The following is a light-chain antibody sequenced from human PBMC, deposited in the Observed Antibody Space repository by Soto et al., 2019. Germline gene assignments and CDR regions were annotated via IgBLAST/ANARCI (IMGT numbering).Light chain of an antibody. Sequence: QSVLTQPPSVSGAPGQRVTISCTGSSSNIVAGYDVHWYQQLPGTAPKLLIYGNSNRPSGVPDRFSGSKSGTSASLAITGLQAEDEADYYCQSYDSSLSLYVFGTGTKVTVL. CDR3: QSYDSSLSLYV. V-gene: IGLV1-40*01. CDR2: GNS. CDR1: SSNIVAGYD. J-gene: IGLJ1*01.